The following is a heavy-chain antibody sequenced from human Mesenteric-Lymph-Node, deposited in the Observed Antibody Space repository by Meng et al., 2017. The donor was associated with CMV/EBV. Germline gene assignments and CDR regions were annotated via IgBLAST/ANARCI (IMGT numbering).Heavy chain of an antibody. CDR2: IYYSGST. CDR1: GGSVSSGSYY. J-gene: IGHJ3*02. Sequence: SETLSLTCTVSGGSVSSGSYYWSWIRQPPGKGLEWIGYIYYSGSTNYNPSLKSRVTISVDTSKNQFSLKLSSVTAADTAVYYCATPVGVSSSWPRRVAFDIWGQGTMVTVSS. CDR3: ATPVGVSSSWPRRVAFDI. D-gene: IGHD6-13*01. V-gene: IGHV4-61*01.